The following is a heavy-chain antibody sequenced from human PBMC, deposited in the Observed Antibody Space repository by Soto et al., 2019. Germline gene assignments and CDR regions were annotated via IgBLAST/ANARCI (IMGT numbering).Heavy chain of an antibody. J-gene: IGHJ4*02. V-gene: IGHV4-30-2*01. CDR3: ARDSRGYIDY. Sequence: SETLSLTCAVSGGSISSGGYPWSWIRQPPGKGLEWIGYIYHSGSTYYNPSLKSRVTISVDRSKNQFSLKLSSVTAADTAVYYCARDSRGYIDYWGQGTLVTVSS. D-gene: IGHD3-22*01. CDR1: GGSISSGGYP. CDR2: IYHSGST.